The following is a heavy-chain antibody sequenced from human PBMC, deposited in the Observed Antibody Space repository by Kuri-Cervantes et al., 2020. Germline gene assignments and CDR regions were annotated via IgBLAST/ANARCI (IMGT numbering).Heavy chain of an antibody. D-gene: IGHD1-26*01. J-gene: IGHJ5*02. CDR3: ARSPLPNRRKWELPCRWFDP. CDR2: IYYSGST. CDR1: GGSISSGDYY. Sequence: SETLSLTCTVSGGSISSGDYYWSWIRQPPGKGLEWIGSIYYSGSTYYNPSLKSRVTISVDTSKNQFSLKLSSVTAADTAVYYCARSPLPNRRKWELPCRWFDPWGQGTLVTVSS. V-gene: IGHV4-39*01.